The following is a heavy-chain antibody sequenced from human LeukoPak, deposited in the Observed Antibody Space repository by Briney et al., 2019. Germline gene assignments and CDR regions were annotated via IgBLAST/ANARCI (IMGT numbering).Heavy chain of an antibody. CDR3: AKGPRTVRFGDRHKGIFDY. D-gene: IGHD3-10*01. J-gene: IGHJ4*02. Sequence: SGGSLRLSCAASGFTFSSYGMSWVRQAPGKGLEWVSDISGSGGRTYYVDSVKGRFTISRDNGKNMLYLQMNSLRAEDTAVYYCAKGPRTVRFGDRHKGIFDYWGQGTLVTVSS. CDR2: ISGSGGRT. CDR1: GFTFSSYG. V-gene: IGHV3-23*01.